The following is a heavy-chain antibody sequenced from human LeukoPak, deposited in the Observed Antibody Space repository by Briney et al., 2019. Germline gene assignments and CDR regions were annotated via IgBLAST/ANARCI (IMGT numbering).Heavy chain of an antibody. CDR3: ARGKYSAKYGSGSYYNRNGAFDI. CDR1: GGSISSYY. V-gene: IGHV4-59*01. J-gene: IGHJ3*02. CDR2: IYYSGST. Sequence: SETLSLTCTVSGGSISSYYWSWIQQPPGKGLEWIGYIYYSGSTNYNPSLKSRVTISVDTSKNQFSLKLSSVTAADTAVYYCARGKYSAKYGSGSYYNRNGAFDIWGQGTMVTVSS. D-gene: IGHD3-10*01.